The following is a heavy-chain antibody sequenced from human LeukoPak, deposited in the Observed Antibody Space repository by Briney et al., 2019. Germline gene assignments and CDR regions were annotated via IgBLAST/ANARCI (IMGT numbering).Heavy chain of an antibody. D-gene: IGHD3-22*01. J-gene: IGHJ3*02. V-gene: IGHV1-2*02. CDR3: ARVLGLSYYDSSGYRGDAFDI. CDR2: INPNNGDT. Sequence: ASVKVSCKASGYTFTGYYMHWVRQAPGQGLEWMGWINPNNGDTLYSQKFQGRVTMTRDTSISTAYMDLSRLRSDDTAVYYCARVLGLSYYDSSGYRGDAFDIWGQGTMVTVSS. CDR1: GYTFTGYY.